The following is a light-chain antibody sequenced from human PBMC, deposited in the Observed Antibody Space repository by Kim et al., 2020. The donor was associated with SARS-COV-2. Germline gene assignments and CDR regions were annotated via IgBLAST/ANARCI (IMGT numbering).Light chain of an antibody. CDR2: GKN. CDR1: SLRSYY. V-gene: IGLV3-19*01. J-gene: IGLJ2*01. Sequence: SSELTQDPAVSVALGQTVRITCQGDSLRSYYASWYQQKPGQAPVLVIYGKNNRPSGIPDRFSGSSSGNTASLTITGAQAEDAADYYCNSRDSSGNRVGGG. CDR3: NSRDSSGNR.